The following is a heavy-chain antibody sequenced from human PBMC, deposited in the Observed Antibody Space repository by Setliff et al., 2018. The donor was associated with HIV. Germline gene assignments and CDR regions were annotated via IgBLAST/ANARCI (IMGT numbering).Heavy chain of an antibody. CDR2: VYISGST. CDR3: ARSPSWALPYFDL. J-gene: IGHJ4*02. V-gene: IGHV4-61*02. CDR1: LGTIDSRTYY. Sequence: SETLSLTCTVSLGTIDSRTYYWSWIQQPAGKRLEWLGRVYISGSTNYNPSLRGRVAISLDASRHQFSLNLTSVTAADTAIYFCARSPSWALPYFDLWGQGRLVTVSS. D-gene: IGHD3-16*01.